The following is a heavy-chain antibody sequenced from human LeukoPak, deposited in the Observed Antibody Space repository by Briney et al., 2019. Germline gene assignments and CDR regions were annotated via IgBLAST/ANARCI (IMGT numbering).Heavy chain of an antibody. J-gene: IGHJ3*02. CDR2: ISRRGERT. Sequence: PGGSLRLSCAASGFTFSSYAMSWVRQAPGRGLEWVSSISRRGERTYYTDSVKGRFTISRDKTKSTLNLQVSSLRGEDTAVYYCAKDHTYYDSPHAFDMWGQGTMVTVSS. V-gene: IGHV3-23*01. D-gene: IGHD3-22*01. CDR1: GFTFSSYA. CDR3: AKDHTYYDSPHAFDM.